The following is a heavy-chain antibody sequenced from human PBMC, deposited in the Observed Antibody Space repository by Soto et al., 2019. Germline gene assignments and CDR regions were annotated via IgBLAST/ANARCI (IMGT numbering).Heavy chain of an antibody. CDR3: GRGRSGQIVVFY. D-gene: IGHD1-26*01. Sequence: ASVKVSCKASGYTFTGHYIHWVRQAPEQGPEWMGEIGPESGATRYAQRFQGRVTMTRDMSITAVYMELNNLSPDDTAVYYCGRGRSGQIVVFYWGQGPPVTVSS. J-gene: IGHJ4*02. V-gene: IGHV1-2*02. CDR2: IGPESGAT. CDR1: GYTFTGHY.